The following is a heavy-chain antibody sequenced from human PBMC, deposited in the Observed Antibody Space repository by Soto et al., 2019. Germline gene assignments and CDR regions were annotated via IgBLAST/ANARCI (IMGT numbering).Heavy chain of an antibody. J-gene: IGHJ4*02. Sequence: PSETLSLTCTVSGGSIGSAAYYWSWIRQHPGEGLEWIGYISHSGSTYYNPSLKSRVIISVDTSKNQFSLSLTSVTAADTAVYYCAREYTYGSNFFDCWGQGAPVTVSS. CDR3: AREYTYGSNFFDC. V-gene: IGHV4-31*03. CDR2: ISHSGST. D-gene: IGHD5-18*01. CDR1: GGSIGSAAYY.